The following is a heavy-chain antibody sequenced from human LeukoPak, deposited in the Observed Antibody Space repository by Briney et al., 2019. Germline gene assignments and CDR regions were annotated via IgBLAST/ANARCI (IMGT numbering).Heavy chain of an antibody. V-gene: IGHV3-7*04. Sequence: GGSLRLSCAASGFTFSSYWMSWVRQAPGKGLDWVANIKLDGSETNYGDSVKGRFTISRDNAKNSRFLQMNSLRAEDTAVYYCARGYSYVFYWGQGTLVSVSS. CDR2: IKLDGSET. D-gene: IGHD5-18*01. CDR1: GFTFSSYW. CDR3: ARGYSYVFY. J-gene: IGHJ4*02.